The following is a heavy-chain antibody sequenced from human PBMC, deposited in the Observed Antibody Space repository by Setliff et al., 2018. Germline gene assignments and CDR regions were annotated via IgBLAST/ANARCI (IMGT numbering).Heavy chain of an antibody. Sequence: PSETLSLTYTVSGGSIGSGDSSWSWIRQPPGKGPEWIGYIFHSGLTFYNPSFRRRVTISVDRSKNQFSLSLTSMTAADTAVYYCARAPGTVHYSRVPYGMDVWGQGITVTVSS. CDR2: IFHSGLT. CDR1: GGSIGSGDSS. D-gene: IGHD2-21*01. CDR3: ARAPGTVHYSRVPYGMDV. J-gene: IGHJ6*02. V-gene: IGHV4-30-2*01.